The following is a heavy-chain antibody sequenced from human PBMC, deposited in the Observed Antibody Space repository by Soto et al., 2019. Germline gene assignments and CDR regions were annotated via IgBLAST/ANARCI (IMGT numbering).Heavy chain of an antibody. Sequence: GASVKVSCKASGYTFTGYYMHWVRQAPGQGLEWMGWINPNSGGTNYAQKFQGRVTMTRDTPISTAYMELSRLRSDDTAVYYCARSYYYGSGSQRGPGAFDIWGQGTMVTVSS. CDR2: INPNSGGT. J-gene: IGHJ3*02. CDR1: GYTFTGYY. D-gene: IGHD3-10*01. V-gene: IGHV1-2*02. CDR3: ARSYYYGSGSQRGPGAFDI.